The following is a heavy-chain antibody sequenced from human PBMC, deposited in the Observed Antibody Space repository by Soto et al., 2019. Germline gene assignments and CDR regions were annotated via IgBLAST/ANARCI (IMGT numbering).Heavy chain of an antibody. Sequence: ASVKVSCKASGYTFTSYDINWARQASGQGLEYLGWINPNNGNTGYVQKFQGRVTMTRDTSISTAYMELSSLRSEDTAVYYCATRPPGGGYFGVFDYWSQGTLVTVSS. CDR1: GYTFTSYD. CDR3: ATRPPGGGYFGVFDY. CDR2: INPNNGNT. D-gene: IGHD2-21*01. V-gene: IGHV1-8*01. J-gene: IGHJ4*02.